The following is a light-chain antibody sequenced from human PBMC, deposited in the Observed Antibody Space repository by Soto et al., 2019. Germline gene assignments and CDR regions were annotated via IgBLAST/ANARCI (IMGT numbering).Light chain of an antibody. CDR2: RAS. CDR1: QTIYSN. CDR3: QQYNNWPRT. Sequence: IQMTQSPATLSVSPGERATLSCRASQTIYSNVAWYQQRPGQAPRLLIYRASARATGIPARFSGSGSGTEFTLTIGSLQSEDFAVYYCQQYNNWPRTFGQGTKVDIK. V-gene: IGKV3-15*01. J-gene: IGKJ1*01.